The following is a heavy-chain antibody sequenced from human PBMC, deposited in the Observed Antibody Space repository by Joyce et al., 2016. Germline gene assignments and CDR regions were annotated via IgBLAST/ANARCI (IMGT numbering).Heavy chain of an antibody. Sequence: EVQLVESGGGLVKPVGSLRLSCAASGFTFSSYSMSWVRQAPGKGLEWVSSLSSSSSYIKYTDSVKGRFTISRDNAKNSLYLQMNSLGVEDTAIYYCARSSYTNGIFDYWGQGTLVTVSS. D-gene: IGHD2-8*01. V-gene: IGHV3-21*01. CDR2: LSSSSSYI. CDR3: ARSSYTNGIFDY. J-gene: IGHJ4*02. CDR1: GFTFSSYS.